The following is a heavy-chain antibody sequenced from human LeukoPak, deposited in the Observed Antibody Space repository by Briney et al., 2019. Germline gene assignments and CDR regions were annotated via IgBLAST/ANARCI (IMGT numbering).Heavy chain of an antibody. D-gene: IGHD2-15*01. V-gene: IGHV4-59*08. J-gene: IGHJ6*02. CDR2: IFYSGST. CDR3: ARTIDCSSSSSCSYGMDV. CDR1: GGSMSRYY. Sequence: PSETLSLTCAVSGGSMSRYYWSWIRQPPGKGLEWIGYIFYSGSTNYNPSLKSRVTISVDTSKNQFSLRLSSVTAADTAVYYCARTIDCSSSSSCSYGMDVWGQGTTVTVPS.